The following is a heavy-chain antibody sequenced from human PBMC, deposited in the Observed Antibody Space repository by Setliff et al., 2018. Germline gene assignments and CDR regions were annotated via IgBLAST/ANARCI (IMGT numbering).Heavy chain of an antibody. CDR1: GVSISSSSYY. CDR2: IYYSGST. CDR3: ARHRSGGSGYYYYGMDV. D-gene: IGHD6-19*01. Sequence: SETLSLTCTVSGVSISSSSYYWGWIRQPPGKGLEWIGSIYYSGSTYYNPSLKSRVTISVDTSKNQFSLKLSSVTAADAAVYYCARHRSGGSGYYYYGMDVWGQGTTVTVSS. J-gene: IGHJ6*02. V-gene: IGHV4-39*01.